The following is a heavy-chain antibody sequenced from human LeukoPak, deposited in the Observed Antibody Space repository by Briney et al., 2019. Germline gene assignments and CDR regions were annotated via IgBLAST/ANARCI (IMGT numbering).Heavy chain of an antibody. Sequence: GASVKLSCKASGGTFSSYAISWVRQAPGQGREWLGRIIPILGIANYAQKFQGRGTITADKSTSTAYMELSSLRSEDTAVYYCARDAYYYGSGVDYWGQGTLVTVSS. CDR2: IIPILGIA. CDR1: GGTFSSYA. V-gene: IGHV1-69*04. CDR3: ARDAYYYGSGVDY. D-gene: IGHD3-10*01. J-gene: IGHJ4*02.